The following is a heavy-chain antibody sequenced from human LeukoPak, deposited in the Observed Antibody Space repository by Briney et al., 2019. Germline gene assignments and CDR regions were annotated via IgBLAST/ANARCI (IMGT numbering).Heavy chain of an antibody. CDR1: GFTFSSYA. Sequence: GGSLRLSCAASGFTFSSYAMSWVRQAPGKGLEWVSSISGSGGPTYHADSVKGRFTISRDNAKNTLYLQMNSLRAEDTAVYYCAKVPAYGGNSGWFDPWGQGTLVTVSS. V-gene: IGHV3-23*01. J-gene: IGHJ5*02. CDR3: AKVPAYGGNSGWFDP. CDR2: ISGSGGPT. D-gene: IGHD4-23*01.